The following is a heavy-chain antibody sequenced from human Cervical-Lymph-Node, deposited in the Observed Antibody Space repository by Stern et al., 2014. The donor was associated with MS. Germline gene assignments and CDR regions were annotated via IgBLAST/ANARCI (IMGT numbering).Heavy chain of an antibody. J-gene: IGHJ5*02. CDR2: IYYRGST. CDR1: GGSISSSSYY. D-gene: IGHD2-15*01. CDR3: ARQGVLLNWFDP. Sequence: QVQLQESGPGLVKPSETLSLTCTVSGGSISSSSYYWGWIRQPPGKGLEWIGSIYYRGSTYYNPSLKSRFPISVDTSKNQFSLKLSSVTAADTAVYYCARQGVLLNWFDPWGQGTLVTVSS. V-gene: IGHV4-39*01.